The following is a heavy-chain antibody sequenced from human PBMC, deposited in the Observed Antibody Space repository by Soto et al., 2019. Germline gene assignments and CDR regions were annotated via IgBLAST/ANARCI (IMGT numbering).Heavy chain of an antibody. CDR3: AREGGHYDILTGYCDAFDI. CDR2: ISGSSSYI. Sequence: EVQLVESGGGLVKPGGSLRLSCAASGFTFSSYSVNWVRQAPGKGLEWVSSISGSSSYIHYADSVKGRFTISRDNAKNSLYLQMNSLRADDTAVYYCAREGGHYDILTGYCDAFDIWGQGTMVTVSS. CDR1: GFTFSSYS. D-gene: IGHD3-9*01. J-gene: IGHJ3*02. V-gene: IGHV3-21*01.